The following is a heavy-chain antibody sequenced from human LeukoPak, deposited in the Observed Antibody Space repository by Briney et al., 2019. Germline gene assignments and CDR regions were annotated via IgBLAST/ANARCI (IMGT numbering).Heavy chain of an antibody. J-gene: IGHJ4*02. D-gene: IGHD2-2*03. CDR1: GFTFSSYW. Sequence: GGSLRLSCAASGFTFSSYWMHWFRQAPGEGLVCVSRINSDGTSTTYADSVKGRFTISRDNARNTLYMQMNSLRAEDTAVYYCARATLDIVGATRTFDYWGQGTLVTVSS. V-gene: IGHV3-74*01. CDR3: ARATLDIVGATRTFDY. CDR2: INSDGTST.